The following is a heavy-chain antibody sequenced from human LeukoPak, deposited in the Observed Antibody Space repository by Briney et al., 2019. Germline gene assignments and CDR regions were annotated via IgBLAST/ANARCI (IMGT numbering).Heavy chain of an antibody. D-gene: IGHD3-22*01. Sequence: ASVKVSCKASGYTFTSYYMHWVRQAPGQGLEWMGIINPSGGSTSYAQKFQGRVTMTRDTSTSTVYMELNSLRSEDTAVYYCARDLGYYDSSGFLVYYYGMDVWGQGTTVTVSS. V-gene: IGHV1-46*01. CDR2: INPSGGST. CDR3: ARDLGYYDSSGFLVYYYGMDV. J-gene: IGHJ6*02. CDR1: GYTFTSYY.